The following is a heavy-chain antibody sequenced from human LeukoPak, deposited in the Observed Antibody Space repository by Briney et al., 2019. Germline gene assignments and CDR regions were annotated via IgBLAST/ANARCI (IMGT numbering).Heavy chain of an antibody. V-gene: IGHV3-30*03. Sequence: GGSLRLSCAASGFTFSDYGMHWVRQAPGKRLEWVAIISFDGYNKYYADSVKGRFTISRDNAKNSLYLQMNSLRAEDTAVYYCAREIGYCSGGSCYLGWFDPWGQGTLVTVSS. D-gene: IGHD2-15*01. J-gene: IGHJ5*02. CDR2: ISFDGYNK. CDR1: GFTFSDYG. CDR3: AREIGYCSGGSCYLGWFDP.